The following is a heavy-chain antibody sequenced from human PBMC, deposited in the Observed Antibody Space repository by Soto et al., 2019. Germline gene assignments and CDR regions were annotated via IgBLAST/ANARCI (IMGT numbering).Heavy chain of an antibody. D-gene: IGHD3-10*01. V-gene: IGHV5-51*01. CDR3: TKGPVINYFDY. J-gene: IGHJ4*02. CDR1: GYRFSNFW. Sequence: ESLKISCKGSGYRFSNFWIGWVRQMPGKGLEWMGIIYPGDSDTRYSPSFRGQVTISADKSISTAYLQWSSLKASDTAMYYCTKGPVINYFDYWGQGTLVTVSS. CDR2: IYPGDSDT.